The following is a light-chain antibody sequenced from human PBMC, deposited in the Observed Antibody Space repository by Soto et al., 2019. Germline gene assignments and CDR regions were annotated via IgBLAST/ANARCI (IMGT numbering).Light chain of an antibody. J-gene: IGLJ3*02. CDR3: RSYTRSTTG. CDR1: SSDVGGYNY. CDR2: DVS. Sequence: QSALTQPASVSGSPGQSITISCTGTSSDVGGYNYVSWYQQHPGKAPKLMIYDVSNRPSGVSYRFSGSQSGNTASLTISGLQAEDEADYYCRSYTRSTTGFGGGTKLTVL. V-gene: IGLV2-14*01.